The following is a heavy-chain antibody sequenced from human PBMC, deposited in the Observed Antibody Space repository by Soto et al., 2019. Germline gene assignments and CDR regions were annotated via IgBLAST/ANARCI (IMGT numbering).Heavy chain of an antibody. CDR3: ARGRSIAAAGFYFDY. CDR1: GFTFSSYG. J-gene: IGHJ4*02. V-gene: IGHV3-33*01. D-gene: IGHD6-13*01. CDR2: IWYDGSNK. Sequence: PGGSLRLSCAASGFTFSSYGMHWVRQAPGKGLEWVAVIWYDGSNKYYADSVKGRFTISRDNSKNTLYLQMNSLRAEDTAVYYCARGRSIAAAGFYFDYWGQGTLVTVSS.